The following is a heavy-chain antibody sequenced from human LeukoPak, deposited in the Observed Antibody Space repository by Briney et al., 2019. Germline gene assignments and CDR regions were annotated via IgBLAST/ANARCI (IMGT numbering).Heavy chain of an antibody. CDR2: IYSSGRT. Sequence: TLSLTCTVSGGSISSGSYYWSWIRQPAGKGLEWIGHIYSSGRTNYSPSLKSRVTMSVDTSTNQISLNLSSVTAADTAVYYCARVVGSVNSIRFDPWGQGTLVTVSS. CDR3: ARVVGSVNSIRFDP. V-gene: IGHV4-61*09. D-gene: IGHD1-26*01. CDR1: GGSISSGSYY. J-gene: IGHJ5*02.